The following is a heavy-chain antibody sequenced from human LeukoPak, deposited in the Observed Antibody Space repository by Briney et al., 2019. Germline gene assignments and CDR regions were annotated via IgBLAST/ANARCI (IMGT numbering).Heavy chain of an antibody. CDR3: ARDQWDYDSSGYSHAFDI. Sequence: SGTLSLTCAVSGGSISSNNWWSWVRQPPGKGLEWIGEIYHSGSTYYNPSLKSRVTISVDTSKNQFSLKLSSVTAADTAVYYCARDQWDYDSSGYSHAFDIWGQGTMVTVSS. D-gene: IGHD3-22*01. CDR2: IYHSGST. CDR1: GGSISSNNW. J-gene: IGHJ3*02. V-gene: IGHV4-4*02.